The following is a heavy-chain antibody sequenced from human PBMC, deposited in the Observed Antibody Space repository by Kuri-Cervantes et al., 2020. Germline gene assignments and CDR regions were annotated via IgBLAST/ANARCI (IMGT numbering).Heavy chain of an antibody. Sequence: ESLKISCAASGFTFSSYAMSWVRQAPGKGLEWIGEIYHSGSTNYNPSLKSRVTISSDTSKSQFFLKLSSVTAADTAVYYCARGPYGDSFDYWGQGTLVTVSS. D-gene: IGHD4-17*01. V-gene: IGHV4-34*01. CDR2: IYHSGST. J-gene: IGHJ4*02. CDR3: ARGPYGDSFDY. CDR1: GFTFSSYA.